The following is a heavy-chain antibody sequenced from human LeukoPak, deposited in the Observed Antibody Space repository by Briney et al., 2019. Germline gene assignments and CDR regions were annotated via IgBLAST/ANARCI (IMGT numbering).Heavy chain of an antibody. CDR3: ARGVHHYDSSGYYYAWFDP. CDR1: GGSISSGDYY. D-gene: IGHD3-22*01. CDR2: IYYSGST. J-gene: IGHJ5*02. V-gene: IGHV4-30-4*01. Sequence: PSETLSLTCTVSGGSISSGDYYWSWIRQPPGKGLEWIGYIYYSGSTYYNPSLKSRVTMSVDTSKNQFSLKLSSVTAADTAVYYCARGVHHYDSSGYYYAWFDPWGQGTLVTVSS.